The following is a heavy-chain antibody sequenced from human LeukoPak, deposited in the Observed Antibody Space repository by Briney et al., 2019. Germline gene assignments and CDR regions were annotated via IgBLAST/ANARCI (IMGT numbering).Heavy chain of an antibody. CDR3: ARGGGYYPIDY. V-gene: IGHV3-53*01. D-gene: IGHD2-15*01. J-gene: IGHJ4*02. Sequence: GGSLRLSCAASGFTVNSNYMNWVRQAPGKGLEWVSVLYSDGRTYYADSVKGRFTISRDTSKNTLYLQVNSLRAEDTAVYYCARGGGYYPIDYWGQGTLVIVSS. CDR2: LYSDGRT. CDR1: GFTVNSNY.